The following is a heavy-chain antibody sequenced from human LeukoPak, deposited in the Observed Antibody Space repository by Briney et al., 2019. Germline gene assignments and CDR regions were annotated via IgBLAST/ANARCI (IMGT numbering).Heavy chain of an antibody. D-gene: IGHD4-23*01. V-gene: IGHV3-30*18. J-gene: IGHJ2*01. CDR3: AKMNYGGDSVDWYFDL. Sequence: GGSLRLSCAASGFTFSSYGMHWVRQAPGKGLEWVSVISYDGSNKYFADSVKGRFTISRDNSKNTLYLQMNSLRVEDTAVYYCAKMNYGGDSVDWYFDLWGRGTLVTVSS. CDR2: ISYDGSNK. CDR1: GFTFSSYG.